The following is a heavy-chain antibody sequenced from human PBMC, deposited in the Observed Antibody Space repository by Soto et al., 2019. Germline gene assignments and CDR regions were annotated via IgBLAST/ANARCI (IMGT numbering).Heavy chain of an antibody. Sequence: QVQLQQWGAGLLKPSETLSLTCAVYGGSFSGYYWSWIRQPPGKGLEWIGEINHSGSTNYNPSLKSRVTISVDTSKNQFSLKLSSVTAADTAVYYCARKNGIAVAGWPLYYGMDVWGQGTTVTVSS. CDR1: GGSFSGYY. CDR2: INHSGST. CDR3: ARKNGIAVAGWPLYYGMDV. V-gene: IGHV4-34*01. D-gene: IGHD6-19*01. J-gene: IGHJ6*02.